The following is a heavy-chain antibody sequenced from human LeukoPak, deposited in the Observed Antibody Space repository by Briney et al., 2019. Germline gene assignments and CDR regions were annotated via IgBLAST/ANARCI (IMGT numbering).Heavy chain of an antibody. D-gene: IGHD3-22*01. CDR1: EFSVGSNY. CDR3: AKDLYYYDSSPLPGY. J-gene: IGHJ4*02. Sequence: GGSLRLSCAASEFSVGSNYMTWVRQAPGKGLEWVSLIYSGGSTYYADSVKGRFTISRDNSKNTLYLQMNSLRAEDTAVYYCAKDLYYYDSSPLPGYWGQGTLVTVSS. CDR2: IYSGGST. V-gene: IGHV3-53*05.